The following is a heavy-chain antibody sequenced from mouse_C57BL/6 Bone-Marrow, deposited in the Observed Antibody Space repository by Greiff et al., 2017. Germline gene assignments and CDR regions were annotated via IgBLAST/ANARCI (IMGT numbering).Heavy chain of an antibody. CDR2: ISNGGGST. CDR1: GFTFSDYY. CDR3: ARHDGSSYFDY. J-gene: IGHJ2*01. Sequence: GMLVESGGGLVQPGGSLKLSCAASGFTFSDYYMYWVRQTPEKRLEWVAYISNGGGSTYYPDTVKGRFTISRDNAKNTLYLQMSRLKSEDTAMYYCARHDGSSYFDYWGQGTTLTVSS. V-gene: IGHV5-12*01. D-gene: IGHD1-1*01.